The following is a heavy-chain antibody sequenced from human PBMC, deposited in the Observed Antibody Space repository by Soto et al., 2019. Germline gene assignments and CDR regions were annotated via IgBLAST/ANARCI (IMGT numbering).Heavy chain of an antibody. CDR1: GFTFSDYY. Sequence: QVQLVESGGGLVQTSGSLRIACVASGFTFSDYYMSWVRQAPGKGLEWVSYSSSSGTTIYYADSVKGRSTISRDNAKNSVYLQMNRLRAENTAPYSCAKRRSKNYYDTVCSWGQGTLVTVSS. CDR2: SSSSGTTI. J-gene: IGHJ4*02. CDR3: AKRRSKNYYDTVCS. D-gene: IGHD3-22*01. V-gene: IGHV3-11*01.